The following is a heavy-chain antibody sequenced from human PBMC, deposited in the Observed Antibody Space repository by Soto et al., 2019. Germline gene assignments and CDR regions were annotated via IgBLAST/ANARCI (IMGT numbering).Heavy chain of an antibody. CDR1: GFTFSSYG. J-gene: IGHJ6*02. V-gene: IGHV3-30*18. CDR3: AKDLPLGPTVTTWEDYYYYYGMDV. Sequence: GGSLRLSCAASGFTFSSYGMHWVRQAPGKGLEWVAVISYDGSNKYYADSVKGRFSISRDNSKNTLYLQMNSLRAEDTAVYYCAKDLPLGPTVTTWEDYYYYYGMDVWGQGTTVTVSS. D-gene: IGHD4-17*01. CDR2: ISYDGSNK.